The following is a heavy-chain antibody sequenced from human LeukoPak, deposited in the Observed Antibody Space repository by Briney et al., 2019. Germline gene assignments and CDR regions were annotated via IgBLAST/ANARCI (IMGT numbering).Heavy chain of an antibody. CDR2: INPNSGGT. CDR3: ARDDDRAPPSCDP. CDR1: GYTFTGYY. Sequence: ASVKVSCKASGYTFTGYYMHWVRQAPGQGLEWMGWINPNSGGTNYAQKFQGRVTMTRDTSISTAYMELSRLRSDDTAVYYCARDDDRAPPSCDPGGKGTLVPVSS. D-gene: IGHD1-1*01. V-gene: IGHV1-2*02. J-gene: IGHJ5*02.